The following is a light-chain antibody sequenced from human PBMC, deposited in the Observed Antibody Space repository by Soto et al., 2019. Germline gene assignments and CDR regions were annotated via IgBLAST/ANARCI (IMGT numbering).Light chain of an antibody. CDR3: AAWDDSLSGSYV. V-gene: IGLV1-47*01. Sequence: QSVLTQPPSASGTPGQRVTVSCSGSSSNIGNNYVFWYQHLPGTAPKLLIYRNDQRPSGVSDRFSGSKSGTSASLVISGLRSEDEADYYCAAWDDSLSGSYVFGTGTKVTVL. CDR1: SSNIGNNY. J-gene: IGLJ1*01. CDR2: RND.